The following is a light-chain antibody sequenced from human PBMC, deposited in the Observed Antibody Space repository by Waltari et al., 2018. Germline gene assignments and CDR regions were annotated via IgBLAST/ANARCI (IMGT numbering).Light chain of an antibody. Sequence: QSVLTQPPSVSGAPGQRVTISCTGSSSNIGAGYDVHWCQQLPGTAPKLLSSSNGNRPSGVPDRFSGSKSGTSASLAITGLQAEDEADYYCQSYDSSLSGSWVFGGGTKLTVL. CDR3: QSYDSSLSGSWV. CDR2: SNG. CDR1: SSNIGAGYD. J-gene: IGLJ2*01. V-gene: IGLV1-40*01.